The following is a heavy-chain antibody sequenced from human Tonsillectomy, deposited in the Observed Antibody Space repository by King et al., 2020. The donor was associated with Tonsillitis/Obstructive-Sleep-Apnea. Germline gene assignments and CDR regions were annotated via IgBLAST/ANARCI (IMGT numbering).Heavy chain of an antibody. D-gene: IGHD2-15*01. J-gene: IGHJ3*02. V-gene: IGHV5-51*01. CDR3: ARHFDCSGGRCYSVNAFDI. CDR2: IYPGDSDT. CDR1: GYSFTNYW. Sequence: QLVQSGAEVKKPGESLKISCKGSGYSFTNYWIGWVRQMPGKGLEWMGIIYPGDSDTRYSPSFQGQVTISADKSISTASLQWSSLKASDIAIYYCARHFDCSGGRCYSVNAFDIWGQGTMVTVSS.